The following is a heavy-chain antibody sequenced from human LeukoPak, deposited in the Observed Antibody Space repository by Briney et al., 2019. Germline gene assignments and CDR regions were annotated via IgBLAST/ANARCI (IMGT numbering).Heavy chain of an antibody. CDR1: GGSISSYY. J-gene: IGHJ4*02. CDR2: IYTSGST. Sequence: SETLSLTCTVSGGSISSYYWSWIRQPAGKGLERIGRIYTSGSTNYNASLKSRVSMSVDTSKNQFSLKLSSVTAADTAVFYCARENSGSYREFDYWGQGTLVTVSS. V-gene: IGHV4-4*07. CDR3: ARENSGSYREFDY. D-gene: IGHD1-26*01.